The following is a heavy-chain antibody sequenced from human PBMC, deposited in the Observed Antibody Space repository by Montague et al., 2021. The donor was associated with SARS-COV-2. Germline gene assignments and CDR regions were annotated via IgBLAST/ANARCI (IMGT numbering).Heavy chain of an antibody. CDR3: SRGSHCEFGRFDY. J-gene: IGHJ4*02. D-gene: IGHD3-10*01. CDR2: IWADAYDQ. CDR1: GFKFNNYA. Sequence: SLRLSCAAFGFKFNNYAMHWVRQAPNKGLEWVAVIWADAYDQYYADSVKGRFTISRDDSKSTLYLQMDSLSGEDTALYYCSRGSHCEFGRFDYWGQGTLVTVSS. V-gene: IGHV3-33*01.